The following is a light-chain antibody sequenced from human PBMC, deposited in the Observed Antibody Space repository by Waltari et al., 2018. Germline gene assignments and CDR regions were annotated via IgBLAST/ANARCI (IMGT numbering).Light chain of an antibody. V-gene: IGKV1-5*03. CDR3: QRYDKYPPT. J-gene: IGKJ4*01. CDR1: QSISHW. CDR2: KAS. Sequence: DIQMTQSPSTLSASVGDRVTITCRASQSISHWLAWYQQKPGKAPKLLISKASNLVNEVPSRFSGSGSGTEFTLTITNLQPDDFATFYCQRYDKYPPTFGGGTTVEIK.